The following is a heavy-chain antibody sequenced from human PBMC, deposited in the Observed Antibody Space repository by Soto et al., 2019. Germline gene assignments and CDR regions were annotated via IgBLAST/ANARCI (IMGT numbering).Heavy chain of an antibody. D-gene: IGHD2-2*01. CDR1: VGSISSGDYC. Sequence: SETLSLTCTVSVGSISSGDYCWSWIRQPPGKGLEWIGYIYYSGSTYYNPSLKSRVTISVDTSKNQFSLKLSSVTAADTAVYYCARATIVLVPAAMVSHWFDPWGQGTLVTVSS. CDR2: IYYSGST. J-gene: IGHJ5*02. V-gene: IGHV4-30-4*01. CDR3: ARATIVLVPAAMVSHWFDP.